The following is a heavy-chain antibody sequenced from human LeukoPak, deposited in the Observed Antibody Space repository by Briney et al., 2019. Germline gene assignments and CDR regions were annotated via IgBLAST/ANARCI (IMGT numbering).Heavy chain of an antibody. D-gene: IGHD3-10*01. J-gene: IGHJ3*02. CDR1: GYTFTGYY. CDR3: ARDHVLRGYGDAFDI. CDR2: INPNSGGT. Sequence: ASVKVSCKASGYTFTGYYMHWVRQAPGQGLEWMGRINPNSGGTNYAQKFQGRVTMTRDTSISTAYMELSRLRPDDTAVYYCARDHVLRGYGDAFDIWGQGTMVTVSS. V-gene: IGHV1-2*06.